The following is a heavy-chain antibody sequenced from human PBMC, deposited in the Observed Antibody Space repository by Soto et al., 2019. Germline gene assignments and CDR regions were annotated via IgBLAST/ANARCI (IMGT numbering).Heavy chain of an antibody. V-gene: IGHV4-59*02. CDR2: IYYSGSI. CDR3: VRGRGYCSSSSCRGYFDS. CDR1: LGSVSGYY. J-gene: IGHJ4*02. D-gene: IGHD2-2*01. Sequence: SETLSLTCTVSLGSVSGYYWGWIRQPPGKGLEWIGHIYYSGSINYNPSLQGRVTISVDTSSNQFSLRLTPVTTADTALYYFVRGRGYCSSSSCRGYFDSWGQGALVTVSS.